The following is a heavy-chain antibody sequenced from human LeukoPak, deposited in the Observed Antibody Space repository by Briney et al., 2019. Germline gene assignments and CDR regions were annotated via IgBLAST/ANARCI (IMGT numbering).Heavy chain of an antibody. V-gene: IGHV3-7*01. CDR3: ARDGWGYLLDY. D-gene: IGHD3-22*01. CDR1: GFTFSNYW. CDR2: MNQDGSEK. Sequence: PGGSLRLSCAASGFTFSNYWMSWVRQAPGKGLEWVANMNQDGSEKYYVDSVKGRFTISRDNAKNSLYLQMSSLRVEDTAIYYCARDGWGYLLDYWGQGILVTVSS. J-gene: IGHJ4*02.